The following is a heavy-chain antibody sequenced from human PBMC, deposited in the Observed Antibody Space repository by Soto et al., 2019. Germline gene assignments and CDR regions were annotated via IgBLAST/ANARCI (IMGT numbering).Heavy chain of an antibody. J-gene: IGHJ4*02. CDR2: IYHSGST. CDR1: GYSISSGYY. D-gene: IGHD3-3*01. V-gene: IGHV4-38-2*01. Sequence: SETLSLTCAVSGYSISSGYYWGWIRQPPWKGLEWIGSIYHSGSTYYNPSLKSRVTISADTSKNQFSLKLSSVTAADTAVYYCARAGDSAYEQYYFDYWGQGTLVTVSS. CDR3: ARAGDSAYEQYYFDY.